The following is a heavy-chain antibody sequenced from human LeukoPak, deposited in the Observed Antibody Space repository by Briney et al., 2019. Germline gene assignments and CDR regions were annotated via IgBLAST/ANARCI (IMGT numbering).Heavy chain of an antibody. CDR3: ARGGGTYYDILTGYYYFDY. V-gene: IGHV3-53*01. J-gene: IGHJ4*02. CDR2: IYSGGST. CDR1: GFTVSSNY. D-gene: IGHD3-9*01. Sequence: GGSLRLSCAASGFTVSSNYMSWVRQAPGKGLEWVSAIYSGGSTYYADSVKGRFTISRDNSKNTLYLQMNSLRAEDTAVYYCARGGGTYYDILTGYYYFDYWGQGTLVTVSS.